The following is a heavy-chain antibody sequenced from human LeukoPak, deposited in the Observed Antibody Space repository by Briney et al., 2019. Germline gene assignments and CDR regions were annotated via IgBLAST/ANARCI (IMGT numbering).Heavy chain of an antibody. CDR2: IHSDGGGT. CDR1: GFTYNTYW. V-gene: IGHV3-74*01. J-gene: IGHJ2*01. Sequence: PGGSLRLSCAASGFTYNTYWMHWVRQAPGKGLVWVSRIHSDGGGTSYADSVKGRFTISRDNAKNTLYLQMNSLRAEDTAVYYCARLAYDSSGYLHWYFDLWGRGTLVTVSS. CDR3: ARLAYDSSGYLHWYFDL. D-gene: IGHD3-22*01.